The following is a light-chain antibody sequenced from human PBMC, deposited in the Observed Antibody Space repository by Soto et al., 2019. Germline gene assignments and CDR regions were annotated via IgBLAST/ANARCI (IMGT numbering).Light chain of an antibody. Sequence: QSVLTQPASVSGSPGQATTISCTGTSSDVGGYNYVSWYQQHPGKAPKLMIYDVTNRPSGVSNRFSGSKSGNTASLTISGVQGEDEADYYCSSYTTSSTLVFGGGTKLTVL. V-gene: IGLV2-14*01. CDR1: SSDVGGYNY. CDR2: DVT. CDR3: SSYTTSSTLV. J-gene: IGLJ3*02.